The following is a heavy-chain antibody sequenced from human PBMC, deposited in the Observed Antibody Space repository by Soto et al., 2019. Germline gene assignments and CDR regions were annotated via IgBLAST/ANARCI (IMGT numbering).Heavy chain of an antibody. J-gene: IGHJ5*02. D-gene: IGHD3-10*01. V-gene: IGHV1-18*01. Sequence: HLVQSGPEVKRPGASITVSCKTSGDTFANFGLSWVRQAPGQGLEWMGWIATYNNNKNYAQKSEGRPPLTTDTPTITAYRELGSLGYDDTAVYYCARVVRGVVNWFDPWGQGPLVTVSS. CDR1: GDTFANFG. CDR3: ARVVRGVVNWFDP. CDR2: IATYNNNK.